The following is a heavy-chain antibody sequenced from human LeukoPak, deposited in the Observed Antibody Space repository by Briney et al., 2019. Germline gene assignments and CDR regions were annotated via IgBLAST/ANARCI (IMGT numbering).Heavy chain of an antibody. CDR3: ARGFYDYGPYYYYMDV. D-gene: IGHD4-17*01. V-gene: IGHV3-48*01. Sequence: GGSLRLSCAASGFTFSSYSMNWVRQAPGKGLEWVSYISGSSSTIYYADSVKGRFTISRDNAKNSLYLQMNSLRAEDTAVYYCARGFYDYGPYYYYMDVWGKGTTVTVSS. CDR2: ISGSSSTI. CDR1: GFTFSSYS. J-gene: IGHJ6*03.